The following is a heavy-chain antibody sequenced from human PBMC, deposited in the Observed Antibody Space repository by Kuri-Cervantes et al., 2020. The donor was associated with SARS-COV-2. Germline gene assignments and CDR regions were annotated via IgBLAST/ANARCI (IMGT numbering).Heavy chain of an antibody. CDR2: INSDGSST. D-gene: IGHD1-1*01. CDR1: RFTFGDYA. CDR3: ARDPNDWAFDI. J-gene: IGHJ3*02. V-gene: IGHV3-74*01. Sequence: LSLTCAASRFTFGDYAMHWVRQAPGKGLVWVSRINSDGSSTSCADSVKGRFTISRDNAKNTLYLQMNSLRAEDTAVYYCARDPNDWAFDIWGQGTMVTVSS.